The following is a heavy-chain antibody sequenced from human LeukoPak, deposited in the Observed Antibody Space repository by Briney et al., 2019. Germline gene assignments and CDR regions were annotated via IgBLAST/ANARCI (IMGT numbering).Heavy chain of an antibody. V-gene: IGHV3-23*01. J-gene: IGHJ4*02. Sequence: GSLRLSCAASGFTFSSYAMSWVRQAPGKGLEWVSAISGSGVSTYYADSVKGRFTISRDNSKNTLYLQMNSLRAEDTAVYYCARSGSGSSWYYFDYWGQGTLVTVSS. CDR3: ARSGSGSSWYYFDY. CDR2: ISGSGVST. CDR1: GFTFSSYA. D-gene: IGHD1-26*01.